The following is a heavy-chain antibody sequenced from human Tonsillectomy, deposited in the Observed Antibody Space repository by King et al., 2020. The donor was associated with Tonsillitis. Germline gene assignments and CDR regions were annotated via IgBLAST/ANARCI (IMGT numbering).Heavy chain of an antibody. CDR2: INCNSGST. V-gene: IGHV1-2*02. J-gene: IGHJ5*02. CDR3: SRETWVYGS. D-gene: IGHD5-24*01. CDR1: GYTFTDYH. Sequence: VQLVESGTEVKVPGDSVTVSCKASGYTFTDYHIHWIRQAPGQGLEWMGWINCNSGSTNYAQNLQGRVTLTRDTSTNTAYMDLRSLRSDDTAIYYCSRETWVYGSWGQGTLVTVSS.